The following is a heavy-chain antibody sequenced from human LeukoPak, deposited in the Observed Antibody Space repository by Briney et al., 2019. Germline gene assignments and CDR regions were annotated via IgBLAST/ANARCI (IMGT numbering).Heavy chain of an antibody. CDR1: GGSISSGGYY. CDR2: IYYSGST. Sequence: TLSLTCTVSGGSISSGGYYWSWIRQHPGKGLEWIGYIYYSGSTYYNPSLKSRVTISVDTSKNQFSLKLSSVTAADTAVYYCARAGYYGSGRINWSDPWGQGTLITVSS. CDR3: ARAGYYGSGRINWSDP. V-gene: IGHV4-31*03. J-gene: IGHJ5*02. D-gene: IGHD3-10*01.